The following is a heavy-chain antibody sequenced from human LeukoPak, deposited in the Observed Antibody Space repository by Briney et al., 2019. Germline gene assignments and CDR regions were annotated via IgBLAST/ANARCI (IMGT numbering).Heavy chain of an antibody. CDR1: GSISGTHY. CDR3: ARHNPGCSYGPFDY. J-gene: IGHJ4*02. V-gene: IGHV4-39*01. CDR2: IYYSGST. D-gene: IGHD3-16*01. Sequence: PSETLSLTCGSISGTHYWGWIRQPPGKGLEWIGSIYYSGSTYYNPSLKSRVAISVDTSRNQISLKLSSVTAADTAVYYCARHNPGCSYGPFDYWGQGTLVTVSS.